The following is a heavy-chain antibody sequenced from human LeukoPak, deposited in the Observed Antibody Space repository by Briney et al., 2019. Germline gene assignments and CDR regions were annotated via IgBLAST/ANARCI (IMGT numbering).Heavy chain of an antibody. CDR3: ASSNNYVWFDP. CDR2: VHHSGNT. V-gene: IGHV4-4*02. Sequence: SETLSLTCAVSGGSISSSYWWSWVRPPPGKGLEWIGEVHHSGNTKYSPSFRSRVTMSVDNSKNQFSLELSSVTAADTAVYYCASSNNYVWFDPWGQGALVTVSS. J-gene: IGHJ5*02. D-gene: IGHD4-11*01. CDR1: GGSISSSYW.